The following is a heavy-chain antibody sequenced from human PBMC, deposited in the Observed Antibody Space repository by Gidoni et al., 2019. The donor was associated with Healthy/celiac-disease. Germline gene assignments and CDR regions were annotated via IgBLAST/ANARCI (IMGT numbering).Heavy chain of an antibody. D-gene: IGHD6-19*01. J-gene: IGHJ4*02. CDR1: GFTFRSYS. V-gene: IGHV3-21*01. CDR2: ISSSSSYL. CDR3: ERDVAGTLDY. Sequence: EVQLVEAGGGLVKPGGSLRLSCAASGFTFRSYSMNWVRQAPGKGLEWVSSISSSSSYLYYADSVKGRFTISSDNAKISLYLQMNSLRAEDTAVYYCERDVAGTLDYWGQGTLVTVSS.